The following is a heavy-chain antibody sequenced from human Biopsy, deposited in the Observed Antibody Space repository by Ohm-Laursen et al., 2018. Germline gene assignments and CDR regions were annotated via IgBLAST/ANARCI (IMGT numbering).Heavy chain of an antibody. CDR1: GGSISSDY. CDR2: IYSSGIT. D-gene: IGHD4-23*01. CDR3: ARGQDYGGNKAFDI. V-gene: IGHV4-59*01. Sequence: GTLSLTCSVSGGSISSDYWSWIRQTPGKGLEWIGYIYSSGITNYNPSLKSRLTISIDTSKNQFSLKLNSMTTADTAVYYCARGQDYGGNKAFDIWGQGTKVTVSP. J-gene: IGHJ3*02.